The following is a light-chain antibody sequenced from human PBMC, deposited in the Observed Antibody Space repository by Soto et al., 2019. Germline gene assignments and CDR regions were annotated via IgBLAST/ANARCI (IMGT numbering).Light chain of an antibody. J-gene: IGLJ1*01. V-gene: IGLV2-14*01. CDR1: RSDVGGYNY. Sequence: QSALTQPASMSGSPGQSITISCTGTRSDVGGYNYVSWYQHHPGKAPKLMIYEVSDRPSGVSNRFSGSKSGNTASLTISGLQADDEADYYCSSYTSISTLVFGTGTKVTVL. CDR3: SSYTSISTLV. CDR2: EVS.